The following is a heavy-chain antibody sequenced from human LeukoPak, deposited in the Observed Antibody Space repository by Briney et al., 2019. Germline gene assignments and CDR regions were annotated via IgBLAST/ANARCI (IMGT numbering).Heavy chain of an antibody. V-gene: IGHV1-3*01. CDR3: AREGGYSGYDYLGFDY. J-gene: IGHJ4*02. Sequence: ASAKVSCKASGYTFTSYAMHWVRQAPGQRLEWMGWINAGNGNTKYSQKFQGRVTITRDTSASTAYMELSSLRSEDTAVYYCAREGGYSGYDYLGFDYWGQGTLVTVSS. CDR1: GYTFTSYA. CDR2: INAGNGNT. D-gene: IGHD5-12*01.